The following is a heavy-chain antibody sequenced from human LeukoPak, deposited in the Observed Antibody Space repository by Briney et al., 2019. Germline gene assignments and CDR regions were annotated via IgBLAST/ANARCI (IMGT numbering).Heavy chain of an antibody. D-gene: IGHD6-19*01. CDR3: ARGAGYSSGWYDY. CDR1: GGSFSGYY. Sequence: SETLSLTCAVYGGSFSGYYWSWIRQPPGKGLEWTGEINHSGSTNYNPSLKSRVTISVDTSKNQFSLKLSSVTAADTAVYYCARGAGYSSGWYDYWGQGTLVTVSS. CDR2: INHSGST. J-gene: IGHJ4*02. V-gene: IGHV4-34*01.